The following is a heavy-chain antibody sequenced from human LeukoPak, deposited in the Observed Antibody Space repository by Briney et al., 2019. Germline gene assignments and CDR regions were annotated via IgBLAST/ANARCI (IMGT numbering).Heavy chain of an antibody. CDR2: IYYSGST. J-gene: IGHJ4*02. V-gene: IGHV4-59*01. CDR1: GGSISSYY. Sequence: SETLSLTCTVSGGSISSYYWSWIRQPPGKGLEWTGYIYYSGSTNYNPSLKSRVTISVDTSKNQFSLKLSSVTAADTAVYYCARGQLAVVTAYYFDYWGQGTLVTVSS. D-gene: IGHD2-21*01. CDR3: ARGQLAVVTAYYFDY.